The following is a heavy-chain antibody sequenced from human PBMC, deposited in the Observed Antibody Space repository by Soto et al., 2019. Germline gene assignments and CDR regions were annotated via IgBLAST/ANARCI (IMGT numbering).Heavy chain of an antibody. D-gene: IGHD2-15*01. J-gene: IGHJ6*03. V-gene: IGHV4-59*12. CDR3: ARDPRYCSGGSCYLEYMDV. Sequence: SETLSLTCTVSGGSISSYYWSWIRQPPGKGLEWIGYIYYSGSTNYNPSLKSRVTISVDTSKNQFSLKLSSVTAADTAVYYCARDPRYCSGGSCYLEYMDVWGKGTTVTVSS. CDR2: IYYSGST. CDR1: GGSISSYY.